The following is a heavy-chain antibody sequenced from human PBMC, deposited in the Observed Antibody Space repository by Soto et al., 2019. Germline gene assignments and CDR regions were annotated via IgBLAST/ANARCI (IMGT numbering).Heavy chain of an antibody. J-gene: IGHJ4*02. Sequence: GSLRLSCAASGFTFSSYAMSWVRQAPGKGLEWVSAISGSGGSTYYADSVKGRFTISRDNSKNTLYLQMNSLRAEDTAVYYCAKDPLAAPGFDYRGQGTLVTVSS. CDR1: GFTFSSYA. CDR2: ISGSGGST. CDR3: AKDPLAAPGFDY. V-gene: IGHV3-23*01. D-gene: IGHD2-15*01.